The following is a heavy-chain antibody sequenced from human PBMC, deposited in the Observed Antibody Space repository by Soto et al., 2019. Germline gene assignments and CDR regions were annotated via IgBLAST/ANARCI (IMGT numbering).Heavy chain of an antibody. CDR3: ATTGMGLTLYYYYHGMDV. CDR2: MFYGGST. V-gene: IGHV3-66*01. CDR1: GFTVSTNY. D-gene: IGHD1-26*01. J-gene: IGHJ6*02. Sequence: EVQLVESGGGLVQPGGSLRLSCAASGFTVSTNYMTWVRQAPGKGLEWVSVMFYGGSTYYAASVKGRFTISRDDSKNTRYFQMNSLRAGDMVVYDWATTGMGLTLYYYYHGMDVWGQGTTVTVSS.